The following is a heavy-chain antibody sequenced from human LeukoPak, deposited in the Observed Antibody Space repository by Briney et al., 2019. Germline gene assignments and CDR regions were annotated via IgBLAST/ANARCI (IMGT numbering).Heavy chain of an antibody. CDR3: AKDLHPVTIFGVVMDY. D-gene: IGHD3-3*01. J-gene: IGHJ4*02. CDR2: ISGSGGST. V-gene: IGHV3-23*01. CDR1: GFTFSSYA. Sequence: GGSLRLPCAASGFTFSSYAMSWVRQAPGKGLEWVSAISGSGGSTYYADSVKGRFTISRDNSKNTLYLQMNSLRAEDTAVYYCAKDLHPVTIFGVVMDYWGQGTLVTVSS.